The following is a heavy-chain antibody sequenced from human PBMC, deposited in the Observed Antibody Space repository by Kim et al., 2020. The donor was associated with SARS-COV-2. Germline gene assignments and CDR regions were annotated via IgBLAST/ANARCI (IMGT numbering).Heavy chain of an antibody. J-gene: IGHJ2*01. CDR3: ARDSIARRPAYWYFDL. Sequence: SETLFLTCAVSGGSISSSNWWSWVRQPPGKGLEWIGEIYHSGSTNYNPSLKSRVTISVDKSKNQFSLKLSSVTAADTAVYYCARDSIARRPAYWYFDLWGRGTLVTVSS. D-gene: IGHD6-13*01. V-gene: IGHV4-4*02. CDR2: IYHSGST. CDR1: GGSISSSNW.